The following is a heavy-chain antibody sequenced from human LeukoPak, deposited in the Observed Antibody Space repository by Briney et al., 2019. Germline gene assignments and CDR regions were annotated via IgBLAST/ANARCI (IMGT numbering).Heavy chain of an antibody. CDR3: ARWPPDYDILTGYPRLAFDI. CDR2: ISAYNGNT. D-gene: IGHD3-9*01. CDR1: GYTFTSYG. J-gene: IGHJ3*02. Sequence: SSVKVSCKASGYTFTSYGISWVRQAPGQGLEWMGWISAYNGNTNYAQKLQGRVTMTTDTSTSTAYMELRSLRSDDTAVYYCARWPPDYDILTGYPRLAFDIWGEGTMVTASS. V-gene: IGHV1-18*01.